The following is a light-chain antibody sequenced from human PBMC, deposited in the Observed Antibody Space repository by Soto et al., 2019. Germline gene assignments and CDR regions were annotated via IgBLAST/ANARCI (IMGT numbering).Light chain of an antibody. Sequence: DIQMTQSPSSLSASVGDRVTITCRASQGISNYLAWYQQQPGKVPKLLIYGASTLQSGVPSRFSGSGSGTDFTLTINGLQPEDVASYYCHKYNSAPFTFDPGTKVDI. V-gene: IGKV1-27*01. CDR1: QGISNY. J-gene: IGKJ3*01. CDR3: HKYNSAPFT. CDR2: GAS.